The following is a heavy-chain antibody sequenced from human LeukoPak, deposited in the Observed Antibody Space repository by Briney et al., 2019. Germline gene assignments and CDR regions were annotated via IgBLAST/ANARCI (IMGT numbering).Heavy chain of an antibody. CDR1: GFTFSSYS. Sequence: PGGSLRLSCVASGFTFSSYSMNWVRQAPGKGLEWVSSISSSSSYIYYADSVKGRFTISRDNAKNSLYLQMNSLRAEDTAVYYCAREATTVTIFDYWGQGTLVTVSS. CDR3: AREATTVTIFDY. D-gene: IGHD4-17*01. J-gene: IGHJ4*02. V-gene: IGHV3-21*01. CDR2: ISSSSSYI.